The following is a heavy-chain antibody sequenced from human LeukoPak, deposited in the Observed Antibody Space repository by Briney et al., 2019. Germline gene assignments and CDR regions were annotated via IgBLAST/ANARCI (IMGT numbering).Heavy chain of an antibody. D-gene: IGHD2-2*01. CDR1: GFTFSSYA. CDR2: INPNSGGT. V-gene: IGHV1-2*06. CDR3: ARQRKYCSSTSCNNWFDP. Sequence: GGSLRLSCAASGFTFSSYAMHWVRQAPGQGLEWMGRINPNSGGTNYAQKFQGRVTMTRDTSISTAYMELSRLRSDDTAVYYCARQRKYCSSTSCNNWFDPWGQGTLVTVSS. J-gene: IGHJ5*02.